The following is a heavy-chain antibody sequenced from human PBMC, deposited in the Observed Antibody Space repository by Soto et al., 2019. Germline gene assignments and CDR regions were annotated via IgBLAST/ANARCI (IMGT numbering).Heavy chain of an antibody. CDR1: GFTFSSYW. D-gene: IGHD3-3*01. J-gene: IGHJ4*02. Sequence: GGSLRLSCAASGFTFSSYWMSWVRQAPGKGLEWVANIKQDGSEKYYVDSVKGRFTISRDNAKNSLYLQMNSLGAEDTAVYYCARSSGGSYDFWSGYYGPSDYWGQGTLVTVSS. CDR3: ARSSGGSYDFWSGYYGPSDY. V-gene: IGHV3-7*01. CDR2: IKQDGSEK.